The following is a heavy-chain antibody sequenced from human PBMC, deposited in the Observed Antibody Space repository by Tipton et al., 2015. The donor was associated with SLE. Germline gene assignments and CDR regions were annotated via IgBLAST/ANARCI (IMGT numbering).Heavy chain of an antibody. D-gene: IGHD2-21*02. CDR1: GFSFDDYA. CDR2: ISWNSGSI. V-gene: IGHV3-9*01. CDR3: ARGMHCTGDSCRDD. Sequence: SLRLSCAASGFSFDDYAMYWVRPAPGKRLECVSGISWNSGSIGYADSVKGRFTISRDNAKNSLYLQMNSLRAEDTALYYCARGMHCTGDSCRDDRGQGTLV. J-gene: IGHJ4*02.